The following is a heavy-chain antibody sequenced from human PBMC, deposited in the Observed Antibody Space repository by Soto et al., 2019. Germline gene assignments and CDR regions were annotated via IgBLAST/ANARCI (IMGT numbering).Heavy chain of an antibody. CDR1: GFIVSLYS. J-gene: IGHJ3*02. CDR3: VRDRMWEQWLGPHDAFEI. D-gene: IGHD6-19*01. V-gene: IGHV3-48*02. Sequence: GGSLRLSCAASGFIVSLYSMSWVRQAPGKGLEWISYISSTGSPVYYADSVRGRFTISKDNARNSLYLQMNSLRDEDSALYFCVRDRMWEQWLGPHDAFEIWGHGTMVTVSS. CDR2: ISSTGSPV.